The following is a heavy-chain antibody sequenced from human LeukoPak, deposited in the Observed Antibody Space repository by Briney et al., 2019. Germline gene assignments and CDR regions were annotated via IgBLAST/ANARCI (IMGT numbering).Heavy chain of an antibody. CDR2: IHYTGST. CDR3: ARHRAYSSSSPFDY. D-gene: IGHD6-6*01. CDR1: GTSISSLY. Sequence: SETLSLTCSVSGTSISSLYWSWIRQPPGKGLEWIGYIHYTGSTNYNPSLKSPVTIFVDTSKNQFSLRLSSVTAADTAVYYCARHRAYSSSSPFDYWGQGTLVTVSS. V-gene: IGHV4-59*08. J-gene: IGHJ4*02.